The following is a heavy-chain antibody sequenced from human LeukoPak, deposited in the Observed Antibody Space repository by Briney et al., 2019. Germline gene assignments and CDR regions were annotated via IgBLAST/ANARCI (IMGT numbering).Heavy chain of an antibody. J-gene: IGHJ5*02. CDR1: GFTFSNYG. Sequence: GESLRLSCAASGFTFSNYGVNWVRQAPGKGLEWVSYISFDSKIIHYAAAVKGRFTISIDNAKNSLYLQMNCLRDEDTAVYYCARGQSVYDNWFDPWGQGTLVTVSS. V-gene: IGHV3-48*02. D-gene: IGHD5/OR15-5a*01. CDR3: ARGQSVYDNWFDP. CDR2: ISFDSKII.